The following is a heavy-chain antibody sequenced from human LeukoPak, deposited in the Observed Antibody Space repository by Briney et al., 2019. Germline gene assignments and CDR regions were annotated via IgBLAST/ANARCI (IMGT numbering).Heavy chain of an antibody. J-gene: IGHJ4*02. Sequence: PGRSLRLSCVASGFTFRSYAMHWVRQAPGKGLEWVALISYDGHNKYYADSVKGRFTISRDNSKNTLYLQMNSLRADDTAVYYCARDTAMISPLVYWGQGTLVTVSS. CDR3: ARDTAMISPLVY. D-gene: IGHD5-18*01. CDR2: ISYDGHNK. V-gene: IGHV3-30-3*01. CDR1: GFTFRSYA.